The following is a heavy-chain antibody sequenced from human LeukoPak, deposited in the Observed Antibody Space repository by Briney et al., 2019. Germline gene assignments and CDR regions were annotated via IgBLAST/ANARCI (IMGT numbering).Heavy chain of an antibody. CDR3: ARLMVVTGMDV. D-gene: IGHD2-21*02. V-gene: IGHV3-21*01. J-gene: IGHJ6*02. Sequence: GGSLRLSCAASGFTFSSYSMNWVRQAPGKGLEWVSSISSSSSYIYYADSVKGRFTISRDNAKNSLYLQMNSLRAEDTAVYYCARLMVVTGMDVWGQGTTVTVSS. CDR2: ISSSSSYI. CDR1: GFTFSSYS.